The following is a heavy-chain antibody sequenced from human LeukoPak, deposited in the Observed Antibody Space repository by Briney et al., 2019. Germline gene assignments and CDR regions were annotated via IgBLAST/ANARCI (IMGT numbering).Heavy chain of an antibody. D-gene: IGHD3-22*01. CDR2: INPNSGGT. Sequence: GASVKVSCKASGYTFTGYYMHWVRQAPGQGLEWMGGINPNSGGTNYAQKLQRRVTITRDTSISTAYMELSRLRSDDTAVYYCARGGAKSSGYYYMCWGQGTLVTVSS. CDR1: GYTFTGYY. V-gene: IGHV1-2*02. CDR3: ARGGAKSSGYYYMC. J-gene: IGHJ4*02.